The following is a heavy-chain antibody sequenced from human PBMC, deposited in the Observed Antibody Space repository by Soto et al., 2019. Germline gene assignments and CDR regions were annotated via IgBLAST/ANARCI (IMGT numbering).Heavy chain of an antibody. CDR3: ARDAAAGTYNWLDP. CDR1: GFIFSSYG. V-gene: IGHV3-33*01. J-gene: IGHJ5*02. D-gene: IGHD6-13*01. Sequence: GGSLRLSCAASGFIFSSYGMHWVRQAPGKGLEWVAIIWYDGGNKYYADSVKGRFTISRDNSMNTLYLQMNSLRVEDTAVYYCARDAAAGTYNWLDPWGQGTLVTVSS. CDR2: IWYDGGNK.